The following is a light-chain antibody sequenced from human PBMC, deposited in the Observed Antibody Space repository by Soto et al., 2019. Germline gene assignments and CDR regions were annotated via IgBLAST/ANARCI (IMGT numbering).Light chain of an antibody. J-gene: IGKJ2*01. CDR3: QQYGSSLYT. Sequence: VLTQSPGTLSLSPGERATLSCRASQSVSSSYVAWYQQKPGQAPRLLIYGASSRATGIPYRFSGSGSGTDVTLTISRLEPEDFAVYYCQQYGSSLYTVGQGTKLETK. V-gene: IGKV3-20*01. CDR1: QSVSSSY. CDR2: GAS.